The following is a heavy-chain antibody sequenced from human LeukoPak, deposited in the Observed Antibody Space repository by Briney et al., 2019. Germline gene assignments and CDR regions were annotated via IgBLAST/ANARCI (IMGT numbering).Heavy chain of an antibody. D-gene: IGHD3-10*01. CDR3: AKVPYGSGSYYTLTFYYYYGMDV. V-gene: IGHV3-30*18. CDR1: GFTFSSYG. Sequence: PGGSLRLSCAASGFTFSSYGMHWVRQAPGKGLEWVAVISYDESNKYYADSVKGRFTISRDNSKNTLYLQMNSLRAEDTAVYYCAKVPYGSGSYYTLTFYYYYGMDVWGQGTTVTVSS. CDR2: ISYDESNK. J-gene: IGHJ6*02.